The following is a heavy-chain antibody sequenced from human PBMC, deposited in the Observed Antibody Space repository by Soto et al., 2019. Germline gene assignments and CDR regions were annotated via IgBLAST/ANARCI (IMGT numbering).Heavy chain of an antibody. CDR1: GYTFTSYG. CDR2: ISAYNGNT. D-gene: IGHD3-22*01. Sequence: ASVKVSCKASGYTFTSYGISWVRQAPGQGLEWMGWISAYNGNTNYAQKLQGRVTITTDTSTSTAYMELRSLRSDDTAVYYCAKVTYYYDSSGYYHPYYFDYWGQGTLVTVSS. CDR3: AKVTYYYDSSGYYHPYYFDY. J-gene: IGHJ4*02. V-gene: IGHV1-18*01.